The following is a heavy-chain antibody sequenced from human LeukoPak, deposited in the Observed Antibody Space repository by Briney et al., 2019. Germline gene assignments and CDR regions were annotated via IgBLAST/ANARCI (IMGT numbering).Heavy chain of an antibody. CDR3: ARGGKGYCSSISCSYAFDI. D-gene: IGHD2-2*01. CDR2: IYDSGST. V-gene: IGHV4-30-2*01. CDR1: GGSISGGGYS. J-gene: IGHJ3*02. Sequence: SETLSLTCAVSGGSISGGGYSWSWIRQPPGKGLERIGYIYDSGSTYYNPSLRSRLTMSVDRSKNHFSLKLSSVTAADTAVYYYARGGKGYCSSISCSYAFDIWGQGTMVTVSS.